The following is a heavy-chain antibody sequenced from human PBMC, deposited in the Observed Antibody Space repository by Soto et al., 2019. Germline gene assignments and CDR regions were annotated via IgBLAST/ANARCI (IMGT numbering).Heavy chain of an antibody. Sequence: GGSLRLSCAASGFTFSSYSMNWVRQAPGKGLEWVSYISSSSSTIYYADSVKGRFTISRDNAKNSLYLQMNSLRAEDTAVYYCARDQLGGVAAYFQHWGQGTLVTVSS. CDR1: GFTFSSYS. CDR3: ARDQLGGVAAYFQH. D-gene: IGHD3-16*01. J-gene: IGHJ1*01. V-gene: IGHV3-48*01. CDR2: ISSSSSTI.